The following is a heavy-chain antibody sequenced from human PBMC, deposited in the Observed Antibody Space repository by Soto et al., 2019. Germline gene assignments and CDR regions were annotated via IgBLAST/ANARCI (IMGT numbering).Heavy chain of an antibody. V-gene: IGHV1-69*06. CDR2: IIPIFGTA. J-gene: IGHJ4*02. CDR3: ASGRAQVGATTIYDLYYFDY. D-gene: IGHD1-26*01. Sequence: SVKVSCKASGGTFSSYAISWLRQAPGQGLEWMGGIIPIFGTANYAQKFQGRVTITADKSTSTAYMELSSLRSEDTAVYYCASGRAQVGATTIYDLYYFDYWGQGTLVTVSS. CDR1: GGTFSSYA.